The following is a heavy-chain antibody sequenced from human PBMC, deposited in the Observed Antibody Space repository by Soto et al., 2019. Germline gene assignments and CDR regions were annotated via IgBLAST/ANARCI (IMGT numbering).Heavy chain of an antibody. D-gene: IGHD3-10*01. CDR3: ARESLWFGESPIDY. CDR2: INAGNGNT. J-gene: IGHJ4*02. Sequence: QVQLVQSGAEVKKPGASVKVSCKASGYTFTSYAMHWVRQAPGQRLEWMGWINAGNGNTKYSQKFQGRVTITRDTXXSTAYMELSSLRSEDTAVYYCARESLWFGESPIDYWGQGTLVTVSS. CDR1: GYTFTSYA. V-gene: IGHV1-3*01.